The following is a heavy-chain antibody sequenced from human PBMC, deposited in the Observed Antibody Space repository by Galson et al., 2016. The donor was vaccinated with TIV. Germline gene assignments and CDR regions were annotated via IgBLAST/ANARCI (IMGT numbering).Heavy chain of an antibody. J-gene: IGHJ4*02. V-gene: IGHV1-69*10. Sequence: SVKVSCKASGDTFRNYVISWVRQAPGQGLEWMGGIIPIHGLANHAQKFQGRVTINADALTSTVYMEVSSLRSEDTAVYYCARDVPCGGDCYFFDFWGQGTRVTVSS. CDR3: ARDVPCGGDCYFFDF. D-gene: IGHD2-21*01. CDR2: IIPIHGLA. CDR1: GDTFRNYV.